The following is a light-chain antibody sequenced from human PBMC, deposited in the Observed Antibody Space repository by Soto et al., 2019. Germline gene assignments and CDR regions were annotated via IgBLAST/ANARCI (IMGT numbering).Light chain of an antibody. CDR1: SSNIGSNT. Sequence: QSVLTQPPSASGTPGQRVTVSCSGSSSNIGSNTVNWYQQVPGTAPKLLIYSNSQRPSGVSDRFSGSKSGTSASLAISGLQSEDEADYYCSAWDDSLNGSYVFGTGTNSPS. CDR3: SAWDDSLNGSYV. CDR2: SNS. J-gene: IGLJ1*01. V-gene: IGLV1-44*01.